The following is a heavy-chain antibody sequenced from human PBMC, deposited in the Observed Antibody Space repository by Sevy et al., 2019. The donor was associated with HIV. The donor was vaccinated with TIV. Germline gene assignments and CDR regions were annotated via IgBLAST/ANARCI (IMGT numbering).Heavy chain of an antibody. Sequence: SETLSLTCTVSGGSICSYYWSWIRQPPGKGLEWIGYIYYSGSTNYNPSLKSRVTISVDTSKNQFSLKLSSVTAADTAVYYCASGGTWWRDFGYWGQGTLVTVSS. CDR2: IYYSGST. V-gene: IGHV4-59*01. CDR3: ASGGTWWRDFGY. D-gene: IGHD1-1*01. CDR1: GGSICSYY. J-gene: IGHJ4*02.